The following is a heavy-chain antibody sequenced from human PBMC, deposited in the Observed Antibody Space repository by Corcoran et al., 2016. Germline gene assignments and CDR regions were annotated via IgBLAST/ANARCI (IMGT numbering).Heavy chain of an antibody. CDR1: EFIFSSYA. J-gene: IGHJ5*01. CDR3: AKDRGSGSPDWFDS. CDR2: ITDSGGST. Sequence: EVQLLESGGGLVQPGGSLRLSCAASEFIFSSYAMNWVRKAPGKGLAWVSGITDSGGSTYYADYVKGRFTISRDNSKGTLYLQMNSLRAEDTAVYYCAKDRGSGSPDWFDSWGQGTLVTVSS. D-gene: IGHD3-10*01. V-gene: IGHV3-23*01.